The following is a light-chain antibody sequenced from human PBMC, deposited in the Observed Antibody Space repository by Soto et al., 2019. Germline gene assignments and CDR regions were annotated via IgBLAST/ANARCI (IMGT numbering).Light chain of an antibody. CDR1: QSVSSNY. V-gene: IGKV3-20*01. CDR2: GAS. J-gene: IGKJ3*01. CDR3: QQYGRSPPYT. Sequence: EIVLTQSPGTLSLSPGERATLSCRASQSVSSNYLAWYQQNPGQAPRLLIYGASSRATGVPDRFSGSGSGTDFTLTISKLEPEDFAVYYCQQYGRSPPYTFGPGNKVDIK.